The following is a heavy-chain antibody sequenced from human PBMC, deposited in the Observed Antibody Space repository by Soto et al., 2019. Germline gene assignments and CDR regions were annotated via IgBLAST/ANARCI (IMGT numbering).Heavy chain of an antibody. J-gene: IGHJ4*02. V-gene: IGHV4-31*03. CDR3: ARNASRNSNYLDY. CDR1: GGSISRGDYY. Sequence: TLSLTCIVSGGSISRGDYYWSWIRQHPGKGLEWIGYIYYSGSAYYNPSLKSRVTMSVDTSKNQFSLKLSSVTAADTAIYFCARNASRNSNYLDYWGQGTLLTVSS. CDR2: IYYSGSA. D-gene: IGHD6-13*01.